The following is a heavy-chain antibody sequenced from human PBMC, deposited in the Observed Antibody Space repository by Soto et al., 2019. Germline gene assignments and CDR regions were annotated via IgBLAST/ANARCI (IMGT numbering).Heavy chain of an antibody. J-gene: IGHJ5*02. V-gene: IGHV3-48*01. CDR3: ARVTATGTTGFDP. D-gene: IGHD1-7*01. CDR1: GFTFSSYS. Sequence: EVQLVESGGGLVQPGGSLRLSCAASGFTFSSYSMNWVRQAPGKGLEWVSYISSSSSTIYYADSVKGRFTISRDNAKNSLYLQMNSLRVEDTAVYYCARVTATGTTGFDPWGQGTLVTVSS. CDR2: ISSSSSTI.